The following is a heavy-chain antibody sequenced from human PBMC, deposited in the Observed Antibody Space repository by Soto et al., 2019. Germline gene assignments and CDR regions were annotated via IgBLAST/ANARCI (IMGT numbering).Heavy chain of an antibody. Sequence: SETLSLTCAVYGGSFSGYYWSWIRQPPGKGLEWIGEINHSGSTNYNPSLKSRVTISVDTSKNQFSLKLSSVTAADTAVYYCARGEIVVVPAASYYYYYMEVWGKGTTVTVSS. J-gene: IGHJ6*03. CDR2: INHSGST. D-gene: IGHD2-2*01. CDR1: GGSFSGYY. V-gene: IGHV4-34*01. CDR3: ARGEIVVVPAASYYYYYMEV.